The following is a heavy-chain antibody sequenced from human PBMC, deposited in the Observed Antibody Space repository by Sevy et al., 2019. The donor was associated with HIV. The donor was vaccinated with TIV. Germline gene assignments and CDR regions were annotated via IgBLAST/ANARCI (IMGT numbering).Heavy chain of an antibody. CDR1: GGSISSGDYY. CDR2: IYYSGST. Sequence: SETLSLTCTVSGGSISSGDYYWSWIRQPPGKGLEWIGYIYYSGSTYYNPSLKSRVTISVDTSKNQFSLKLSSVTAADTAVYYCARDQGMGGVIDYWGQGTLVTVSS. D-gene: IGHD3-16*01. V-gene: IGHV4-30-4*01. J-gene: IGHJ4*02. CDR3: ARDQGMGGVIDY.